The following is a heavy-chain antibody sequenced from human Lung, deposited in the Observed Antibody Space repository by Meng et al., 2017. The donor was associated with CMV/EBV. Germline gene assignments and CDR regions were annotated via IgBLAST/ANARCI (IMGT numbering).Heavy chain of an antibody. Sequence: ESLKISCAASGFTFSSHWMCWVRQAPGKGLEWVANIKADGSEKYYVDSVKGRFTVSRDNAKNSLYLQMNSLRAEDTAVYYCACNSGDCWGHGTLVTVSS. CDR2: IKADGSEK. V-gene: IGHV3-7*01. J-gene: IGHJ4*01. D-gene: IGHD3-10*01. CDR3: ACNSGDC. CDR1: GFTFSSHW.